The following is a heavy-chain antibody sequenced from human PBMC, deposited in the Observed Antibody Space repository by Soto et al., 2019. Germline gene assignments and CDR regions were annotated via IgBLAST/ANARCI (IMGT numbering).Heavy chain of an antibody. Sequence: PGGSLRLSCAASGFTFSSYAMHWVRQAPGKGLEWVAVISYDGSNKYYADSVKGRFTISRDNSKNTLYLQMNSLRAEDTAVYYCARDQRITMVRGVINPMAPWGRGTLVTVSS. J-gene: IGHJ5*02. CDR3: ARDQRITMVRGVINPMAP. CDR2: ISYDGSNK. V-gene: IGHV3-30-3*01. CDR1: GFTFSSYA. D-gene: IGHD3-10*01.